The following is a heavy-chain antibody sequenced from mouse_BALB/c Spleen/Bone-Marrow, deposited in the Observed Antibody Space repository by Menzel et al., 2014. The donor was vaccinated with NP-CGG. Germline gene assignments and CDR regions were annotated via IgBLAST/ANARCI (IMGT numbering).Heavy chain of an antibody. J-gene: IGHJ3*01. Sequence: VQLQQSGAELVKPGTSVKLSCTASGFNIKDTYMPWVKQRPEQGLEWIGRIDPANGNTKYDQKFQGKATTTATAATNTAYLQINSLTSEDTAVYYCARLKLGRAWFAYWGQGTLVTVSA. D-gene: IGHD4-1*01. V-gene: IGHV14-3*02. CDR1: GFNIKDTY. CDR3: ARLKLGRAWFAY. CDR2: IDPANGNT.